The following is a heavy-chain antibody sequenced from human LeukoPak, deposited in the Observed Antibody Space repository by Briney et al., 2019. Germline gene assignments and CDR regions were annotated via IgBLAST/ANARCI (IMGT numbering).Heavy chain of an antibody. CDR3: ARFIRVGAVADAFDY. D-gene: IGHD6-19*01. CDR2: INWNGGST. Sequence: GGSLRLSCAASGFTFDDYGMSWVRQAPGKGLEWVSGINWNGGSTGYADSVKGRFTISRDNAKNSLYLQMNSLRAEDTALYYCARFIRVGAVADAFDYWGQGTLVTVSS. CDR1: GFTFDDYG. J-gene: IGHJ4*02. V-gene: IGHV3-20*04.